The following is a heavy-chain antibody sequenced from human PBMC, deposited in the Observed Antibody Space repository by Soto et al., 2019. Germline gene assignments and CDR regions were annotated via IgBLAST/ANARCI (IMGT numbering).Heavy chain of an antibody. CDR2: TSAYNGNT. Sequence: ASVKVSCKASGYTFTSYGISWVRQAPGQGLEWMGWTSAYNGNTNYAQKLQGRVTMTTDTSTSTAYMELRSLRSDDTAVYYCARGGYYDFWSGYLGSDYWGQGTLVTVSS. V-gene: IGHV1-18*01. CDR3: ARGGYYDFWSGYLGSDY. CDR1: GYTFTSYG. J-gene: IGHJ4*02. D-gene: IGHD3-3*01.